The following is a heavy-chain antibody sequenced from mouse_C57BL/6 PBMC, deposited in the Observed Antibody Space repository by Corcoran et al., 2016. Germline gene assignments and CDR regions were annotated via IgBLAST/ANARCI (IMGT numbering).Heavy chain of an antibody. V-gene: IGHV1-26*01. CDR3: ARRGYYGSSPYFDY. D-gene: IGHD1-1*01. Sequence: EVQLQQSGPELVKPGASVKISCKASGYTFTDYYMNWVKQSHGKSLEWIGDINPNNGGTSYNQKFKGKVTLTVDKSSSTAYMELRSLTSEDAAVYYCARRGYYGSSPYFDYWRQGTTLTVSS. CDR2: INPNNGGT. J-gene: IGHJ2*01. CDR1: GYTFTDYY.